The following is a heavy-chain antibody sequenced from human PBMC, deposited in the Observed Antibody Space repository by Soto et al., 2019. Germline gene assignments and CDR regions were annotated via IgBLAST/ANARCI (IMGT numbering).Heavy chain of an antibody. D-gene: IGHD4-17*01. CDR2: IWYDGSNK. CDR3: ARAPDGEPSSFDY. CDR1: GFTFSSYG. J-gene: IGHJ4*02. V-gene: IGHV3-33*01. Sequence: QVQLVESGGGVVQPGRSLRLSCAASGFTFSSYGMHWVRQAPGKGLEWVAVIWYDGSNKYYADSVKGRFTISRDNSKNTLYQPMNSLRAEDTAVYYAARAPDGEPSSFDYWVQGTLVTVSS.